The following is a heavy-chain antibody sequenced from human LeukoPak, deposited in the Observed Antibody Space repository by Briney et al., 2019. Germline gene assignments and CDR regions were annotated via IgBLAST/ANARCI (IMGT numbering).Heavy chain of an antibody. CDR2: IDHSGST. CDR1: GGPFSGYY. CDR3: ARVDYGDYSKGFDY. V-gene: IGHV4-34*01. Sequence: SETLSLTCAVYGGPFSGYYWSWIRQPPGKGLEWIGEIDHSGSTNYNPSLKSRVTISLDTSKNQFSLKLTSVTAADTAVYYCARVDYGDYSKGFDYWGQGTLVTVSS. D-gene: IGHD4-17*01. J-gene: IGHJ4*02.